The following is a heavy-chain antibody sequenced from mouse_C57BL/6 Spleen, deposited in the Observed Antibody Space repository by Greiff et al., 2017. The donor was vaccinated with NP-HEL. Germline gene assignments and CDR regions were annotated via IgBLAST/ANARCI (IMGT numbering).Heavy chain of an antibody. D-gene: IGHD1-1*01. CDR1: GYTFTSYW. Sequence: QVQLQQPGAELVRPGTSVKLSCKASGYTFTSYWMHWVKQRPGQGLEWIGVIDPSDSYTNYNQKFKGKATLTVDTSSSTAYMQLSSLTSEDSAVYYGARPPYSYGSSPYWYCDDWGKGTTVTVSS. V-gene: IGHV1-59*01. J-gene: IGHJ1*03. CDR2: IDPSDSYT. CDR3: ARPPYSYGSSPYWYCDD.